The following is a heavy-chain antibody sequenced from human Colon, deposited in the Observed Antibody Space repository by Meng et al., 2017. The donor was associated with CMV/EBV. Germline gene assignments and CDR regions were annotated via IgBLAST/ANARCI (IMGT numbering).Heavy chain of an antibody. Sequence: SVTLSLSFTVSADSISSYYWSWIRQPPGKGLEWIGYIYYSGSTNYNPSLKSRVTMSVDTSKNQFSLKLTSVTAADTAVYYCARESRGSWYDNWFDPWGQGTLVTVSS. CDR2: IYYSGST. V-gene: IGHV4-59*01. J-gene: IGHJ5*02. D-gene: IGHD6-13*01. CDR1: ADSISSYY. CDR3: ARESRGSWYDNWFDP.